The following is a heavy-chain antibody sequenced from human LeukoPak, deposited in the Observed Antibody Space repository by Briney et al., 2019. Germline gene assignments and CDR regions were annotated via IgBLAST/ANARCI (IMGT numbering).Heavy chain of an antibody. J-gene: IGHJ4*02. D-gene: IGHD3-22*01. Sequence: ASVKVSCKASGYTFSNYNIHWVRQAPGQGLEWMGIVNPSGDSTNYAQNFQGRGTMTTDTSTSTAYMELRSLRSDDTAVYYCARVASGYYETLIDYWGQGTLVTVSS. CDR3: ARVASGYYETLIDY. CDR2: VNPSGDST. V-gene: IGHV1-46*01. CDR1: GYTFSNYN.